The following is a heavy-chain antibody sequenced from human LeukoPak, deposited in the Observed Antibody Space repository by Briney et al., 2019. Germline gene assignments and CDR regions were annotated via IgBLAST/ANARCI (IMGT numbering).Heavy chain of an antibody. J-gene: IGHJ4*02. CDR1: GFSLSTSGVG. CDR3: AHKEYYALGSLGDSFDY. Sequence: SGPTLVNPTQTLTLTCTFSGFSLSTSGVGVGWIRQPPGKALEWLAVIYWDDDKRHSPSLKNRLTITKDTSKNQVVLTMPNMDPVDTATYYCAHKEYYALGSLGDSFDYWGQGTLITVSS. V-gene: IGHV2-5*02. CDR2: IYWDDDK. D-gene: IGHD3-10*01.